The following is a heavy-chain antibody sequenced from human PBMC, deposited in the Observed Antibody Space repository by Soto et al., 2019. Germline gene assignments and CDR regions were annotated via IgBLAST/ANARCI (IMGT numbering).Heavy chain of an antibody. Sequence: ASVKVSCTASGGTFNNYPVTWVRQAPGQGLEWMGGIIPIIGTPNYAQKFQGRVTITADESTTTAYMELSTLRAEDTAVYYCVRACNSAHCPYYFDCWGQGTLVTVSS. J-gene: IGHJ4*02. CDR1: GGTFNNYP. D-gene: IGHD2-2*01. V-gene: IGHV1-69*13. CDR3: VRACNSAHCPYYFDC. CDR2: IIPIIGTP.